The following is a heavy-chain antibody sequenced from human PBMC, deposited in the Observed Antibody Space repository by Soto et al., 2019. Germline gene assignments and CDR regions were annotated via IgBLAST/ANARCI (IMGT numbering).Heavy chain of an antibody. CDR3: ARLYCSSTSCYRQGMGIYYYGMDV. J-gene: IGHJ6*02. CDR1: GYSFTSYW. Sequence: GESLKISCKGSGYSFTSYWIGWVGQIPGKGLEWMGIIYPGDSDTRYSPSFQGQVTISADKSISTAYLQWSSLKASDTAMYYCARLYCSSTSCYRQGMGIYYYGMDVWGQGTTVTVSS. V-gene: IGHV5-51*01. D-gene: IGHD2-2*01. CDR2: IYPGDSDT.